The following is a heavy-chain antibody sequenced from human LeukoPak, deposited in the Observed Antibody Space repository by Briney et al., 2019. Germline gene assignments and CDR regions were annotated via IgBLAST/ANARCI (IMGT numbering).Heavy chain of an antibody. CDR1: GFTVSSNY. J-gene: IGHJ5*02. CDR3: TREGMGTTFSAWFDP. D-gene: IGHD1-7*01. V-gene: IGHV3-30*03. Sequence: GGSLRRSCAVSGFTVSSNYMSWVRQAPGKGLEWVAVISSDGSIDYYADSVRGRFTVSRDNSKNTLYLQVNSLRVEDTAVYYCTREGMGTTFSAWFDPWGQGTLVNVPS. CDR2: ISSDGSID.